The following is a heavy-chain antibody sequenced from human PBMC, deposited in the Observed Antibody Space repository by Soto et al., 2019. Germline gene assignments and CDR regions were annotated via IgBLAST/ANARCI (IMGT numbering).Heavy chain of an antibody. Sequence: QVQLVQSGAEVKKPGSSVKVSCKASGGTFSSYTISWVRQAPGQGLEWMGRIIPILGIANYAQKFQGRVTFTADKSTSTAYMELSSLRSEDTAVYYCARGEGWTGTTGWFDPWGQGTLVTVSS. D-gene: IGHD1-1*01. CDR3: ARGEGWTGTTGWFDP. CDR1: GGTFSSYT. CDR2: IIPILGIA. J-gene: IGHJ5*02. V-gene: IGHV1-69*02.